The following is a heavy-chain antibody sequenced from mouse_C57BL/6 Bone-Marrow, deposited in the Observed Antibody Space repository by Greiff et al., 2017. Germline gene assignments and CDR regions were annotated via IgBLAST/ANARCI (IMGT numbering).Heavy chain of an antibody. Sequence: VQLQQSGAELMKPGASVKLSCKATGYTFTGYWIEGVKRRPGPGPEWIGEILLGSGSTTYNEKFKGKATFTADTSSNTAYMQLSSLTTEDSAIYYCARLLTWFAYWGKGTLVTVSA. D-gene: IGHD2-12*01. V-gene: IGHV1-9*01. CDR3: ARLLTWFAY. CDR1: GYTFTGYW. J-gene: IGHJ3*01. CDR2: ILLGSGST.